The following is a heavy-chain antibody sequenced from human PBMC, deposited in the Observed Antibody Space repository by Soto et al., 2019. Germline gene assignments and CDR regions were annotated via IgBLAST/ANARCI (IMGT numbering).Heavy chain of an antibody. CDR2: ISGSGGST. Sequence: GGSLRLSCAASGFTFSSYAMSWVRQAPGKGLEWVSAISGSGGSTYYADSVKGRFTISRDNSKNTLYLQMNSLRAEDTAVYYCAKDRRFGPGQKESYYYYGMDVWGQGTTVTVSS. J-gene: IGHJ6*02. CDR3: AKDRRFGPGQKESYYYYGMDV. D-gene: IGHD3-10*01. V-gene: IGHV3-23*01. CDR1: GFTFSSYA.